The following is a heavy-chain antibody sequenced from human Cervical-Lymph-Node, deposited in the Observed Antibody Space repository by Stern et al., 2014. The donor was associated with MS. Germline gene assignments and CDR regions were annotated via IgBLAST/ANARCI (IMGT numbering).Heavy chain of an antibody. J-gene: IGHJ6*02. CDR1: GGSVRSRNW. CDR2: FYHSGGP. CDR3: ARGSSGGSGYGMDV. V-gene: IGHV4-4*02. Sequence: QLQLQESGPGLVKPSGTLSLTCAVSGGSVRSRNWWHWVRQSPGKGLEWIGKFYHSGGPPYTPSLKSRFIISIDRSKNPLPLNLTSVTAADTAVYYCARGSSGGSGYGMDVWGQGTTIIVSS. D-gene: IGHD2-15*01.